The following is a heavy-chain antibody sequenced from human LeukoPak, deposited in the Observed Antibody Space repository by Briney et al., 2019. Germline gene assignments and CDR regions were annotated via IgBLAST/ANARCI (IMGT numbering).Heavy chain of an antibody. CDR1: GFTVSSTY. CDR2: IYSDGTT. V-gene: IGHV3-66*01. Sequence: GESLRLSCAASGFTVSSTYMSWVRQAPGKGLEWVSIIYSDGTTYYADSVKGRFTISRDNSKNTLYLQMNSLRAEDTAVYYCARAVAVFRGSDYWGQGTLVTVSS. D-gene: IGHD6-19*01. CDR3: ARAVAVFRGSDY. J-gene: IGHJ4*02.